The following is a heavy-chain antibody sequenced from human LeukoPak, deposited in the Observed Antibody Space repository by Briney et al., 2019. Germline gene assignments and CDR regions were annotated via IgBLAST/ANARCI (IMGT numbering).Heavy chain of an antibody. D-gene: IGHD1-26*01. CDR2: IISNGGST. Sequence: GGSLRLSCAASGFTFSSYSMHWVRQAPGKGLESVSAIISNGGSTYYANSVKGRFTISRDNSKNTLYLQMGSLRVEDMAVYYCARVRMGATVTDFYYYYMDVWGKGTTVTVSS. V-gene: IGHV3-64*01. J-gene: IGHJ6*03. CDR3: ARVRMGATVTDFYYYYMDV. CDR1: GFTFSSYS.